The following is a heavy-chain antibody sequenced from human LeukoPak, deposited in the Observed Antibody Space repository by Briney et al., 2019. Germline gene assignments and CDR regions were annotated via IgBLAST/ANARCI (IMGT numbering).Heavy chain of an antibody. V-gene: IGHV5-51*01. J-gene: IGHJ3*02. CDR1: GYSFTSYW. CDR2: IYPGDSDT. D-gene: IGHD6-19*01. Sequence: PGESLQISWQGSGYSFTSYWIGWVRQVPGKGLEWVGIIYPGDSDTRYSPSFQGQVTISADKSISTAYLQWSSLKASDTAMYYCASSVAGTYFDAFDIWGQGTMVTVSS. CDR3: ASSVAGTYFDAFDI.